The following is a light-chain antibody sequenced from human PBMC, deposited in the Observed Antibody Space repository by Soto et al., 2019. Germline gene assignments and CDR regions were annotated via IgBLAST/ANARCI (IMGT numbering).Light chain of an antibody. Sequence: DIQMTQSPSTLSASVGDRVTITCRASQSISSWLAWYQQKPGKAPKLLIYKASSLEGGVPSRFSGSGSGTEFTLTISSLQPEDFATYYCLQHNSYLYTFGQGTKVDIK. CDR1: QSISSW. CDR3: LQHNSYLYT. CDR2: KAS. V-gene: IGKV1-5*03. J-gene: IGKJ2*01.